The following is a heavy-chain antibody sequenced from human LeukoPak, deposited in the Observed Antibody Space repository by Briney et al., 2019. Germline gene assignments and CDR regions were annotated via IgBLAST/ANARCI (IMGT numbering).Heavy chain of an antibody. J-gene: IGHJ6*02. Sequence: GGSLRLSCAASGFTYSNYAMSWVRQAPGKGLEWVSAISGSGGSTYYADSVKGRFTISRDNSKNTLYLQMNSLRAEDTAVYYCAKERSGSSGYYYYGMDVWGQGTTVTVSS. D-gene: IGHD3-22*01. V-gene: IGHV3-23*01. CDR2: ISGSGGST. CDR1: GFTYSNYA. CDR3: AKERSGSSGYYYYGMDV.